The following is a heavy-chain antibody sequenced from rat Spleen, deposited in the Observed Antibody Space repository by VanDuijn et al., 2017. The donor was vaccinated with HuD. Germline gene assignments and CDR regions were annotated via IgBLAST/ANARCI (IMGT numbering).Heavy chain of an antibody. CDR1: GFTFKNYG. V-gene: IGHV5-29*01. J-gene: IGHJ3*01. CDR3: TRHDYSGVITNWFAY. CDR2: ISYVGIST. Sequence: EVQLVESGGGLVQPGRSLKLSCAAPGFTFKNYGMSWVRHAPTKGLEWVATISYVGISTFDRDSVRGRFTISSDDAKTTLYLQMDSLRSEDTATYYCTRHDYSGVITNWFAYWGQGTLVTVSS. D-gene: IGHD1-4*01.